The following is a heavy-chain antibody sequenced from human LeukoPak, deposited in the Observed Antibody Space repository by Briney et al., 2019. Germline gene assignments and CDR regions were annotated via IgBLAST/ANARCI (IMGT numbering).Heavy chain of an antibody. CDR1: GYTLTELS. J-gene: IGHJ4*02. V-gene: IGHV1-24*01. CDR3: ATATYYYDSSGYPDY. CDR2: FDPEDGET. D-gene: IGHD3-22*01. Sequence: ASVKVSCKVSGYTLTELSMHWVRQAPGKGLEWMGSFDPEDGETIYAQKFQGRVTMTEDTSTDTAYMELSSLRSEDTAVYYCATATYYYDSSGYPDYWGQGTLVTVSS.